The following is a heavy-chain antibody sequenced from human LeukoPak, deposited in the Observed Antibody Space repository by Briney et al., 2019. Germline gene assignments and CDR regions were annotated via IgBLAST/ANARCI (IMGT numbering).Heavy chain of an antibody. Sequence: GGSLRLSCAASGFTFDDYGMSWVRQAPGKGLEWVSYISSSSSTIYYADSVKGRFTISRDNAKNSLYLQMNSLRAEDTAVYYCASAPLGPGVVPAATDYWGQGTLVTVSS. V-gene: IGHV3-48*01. CDR1: GFTFDDYG. J-gene: IGHJ4*02. CDR2: ISSSSSTI. D-gene: IGHD2-2*01. CDR3: ASAPLGPGVVPAATDY.